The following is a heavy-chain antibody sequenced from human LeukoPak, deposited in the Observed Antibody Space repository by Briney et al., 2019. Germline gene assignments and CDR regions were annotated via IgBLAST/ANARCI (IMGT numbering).Heavy chain of an antibody. D-gene: IGHD3-10*01. J-gene: IGHJ4*02. V-gene: IGHV3-7*01. Sequence: GGSLRLSCAASGFTFSSYWMHWVRQAPGKGLEWVANIKEDGSQKYYVDSVKGRFTISRDNAKNSLYLQMNSLRVEDTAVYFCVRDTYGPSDSWGQGTLVTVSS. CDR3: VRDTYGPSDS. CDR1: GFTFSSYW. CDR2: IKEDGSQK.